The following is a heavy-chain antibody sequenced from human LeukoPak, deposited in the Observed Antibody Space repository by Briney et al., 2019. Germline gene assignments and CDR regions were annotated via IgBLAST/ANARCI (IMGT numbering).Heavy chain of an antibody. CDR3: ARALVMATIIGYFGY. Sequence: ASVKVSCKASGGTFSSYAISWVRQAPGQGLEWMGGIIPIFGTANYAQKFQGRVTITADESTSTAYMELSSLRSEDTAVYYCARALVMATIIGYFGYWGQGTLVTVSS. V-gene: IGHV1-69*13. J-gene: IGHJ4*02. CDR2: IIPIFGTA. D-gene: IGHD5-24*01. CDR1: GGTFSSYA.